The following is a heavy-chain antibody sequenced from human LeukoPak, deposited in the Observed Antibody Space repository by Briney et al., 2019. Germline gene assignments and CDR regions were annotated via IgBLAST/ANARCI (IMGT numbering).Heavy chain of an antibody. CDR2: ISAFNGNT. CDR3: ARDARRGGGVDV. Sequence: GASVKVSCKASGYTFTSYGISWVRQAPGQGLEWMGWISAFNGNTDYAQNLQGRVTMTTDTPTSTAYMELRSLRSDDTAVYYCARDARRGGGVDVWGQGTTVTVSS. V-gene: IGHV1-18*01. CDR1: GYTFTSYG. D-gene: IGHD3-10*01. J-gene: IGHJ6*02.